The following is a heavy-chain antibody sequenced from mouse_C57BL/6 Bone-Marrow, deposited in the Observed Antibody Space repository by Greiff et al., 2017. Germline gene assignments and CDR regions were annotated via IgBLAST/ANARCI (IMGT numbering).Heavy chain of an antibody. J-gene: IGHJ1*03. CDR1: GYTFTSYT. V-gene: IGHV1-4*01. D-gene: IGHD1-1*01. CDR2: INPSSGYT. Sequence: VQLQQSGAELARPGASVKMSCKASGYTFTSYTMHWVKQRPGQGLEWIGYINPSSGYTKYNQKFKDKATLTADKSSSTAYMQLSSLTSEDSAVYYCARPLYYGSRNWYFDVWGTGTTVTVSS. CDR3: ARPLYYGSRNWYFDV.